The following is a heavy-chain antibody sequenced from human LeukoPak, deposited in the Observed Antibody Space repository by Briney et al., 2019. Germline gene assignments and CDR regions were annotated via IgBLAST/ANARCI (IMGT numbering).Heavy chain of an antibody. J-gene: IGHJ4*02. CDR1: GYTLTELS. V-gene: IGHV1-24*01. CDR2: FDPEDGET. CDR3: ATVSTWYYYGSGSHVTPD. Sequence: GASVKVSCKVSGYTLTELSMHWVRQAPGKGLEWMGGFDPEDGETIYAQKFQGRVTMTEDTSTDTAYMGLSSLRSEDTAVYYCATVSTWYYYGSGSHVTPDWGQGTLVTVSS. D-gene: IGHD3-10*01.